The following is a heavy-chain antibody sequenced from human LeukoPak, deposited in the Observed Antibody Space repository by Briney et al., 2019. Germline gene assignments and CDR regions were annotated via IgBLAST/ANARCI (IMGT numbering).Heavy chain of an antibody. J-gene: IGHJ5*02. Sequence: GGSLRLSCAASGFTFSSYWMHWVRQAPGKGLVWVSRINSDGSSTSYADSVKGRFTISRDNAKNTLYLQMNSLRAEDTAVYCCARDYGDYVNWFDPWGQGTLVTVSS. V-gene: IGHV3-74*01. CDR1: GFTFSSYW. CDR3: ARDYGDYVNWFDP. D-gene: IGHD4-17*01. CDR2: INSDGSST.